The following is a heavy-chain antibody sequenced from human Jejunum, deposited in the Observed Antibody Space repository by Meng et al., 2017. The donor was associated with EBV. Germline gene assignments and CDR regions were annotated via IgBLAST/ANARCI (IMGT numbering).Heavy chain of an antibody. CDR2: IKSKTEGGTT. CDR3: VSSWSDP. Sequence: EVQLVESXXXXVXXGGXLGLSCAASGFTFSNAWMSWVRQAPGKGLEWIARIKSKTEGGTTDYAAPVKGRFTISRDDSKNMVFLQMNSLKTEDTAVYYCVSSWSDPWGQGTLVTVSS. CDR1: GFTFSNAW. V-gene: IGHV3-15*01. J-gene: IGHJ5*02.